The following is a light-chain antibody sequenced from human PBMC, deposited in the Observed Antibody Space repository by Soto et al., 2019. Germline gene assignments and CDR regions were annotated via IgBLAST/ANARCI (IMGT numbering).Light chain of an antibody. Sequence: DIKMTQSPSSLSAFIGDRVTITCRASQGIRGWLAWYQLKTGKAPKSLIYATSTLQDGVPSRFSGNGSETEFTLTISRLQSEDIETYYCQQYNNYPLTFGGGTKVDIK. CDR3: QQYNNYPLT. V-gene: IGKV1D-16*01. J-gene: IGKJ4*01. CDR1: QGIRGW. CDR2: ATS.